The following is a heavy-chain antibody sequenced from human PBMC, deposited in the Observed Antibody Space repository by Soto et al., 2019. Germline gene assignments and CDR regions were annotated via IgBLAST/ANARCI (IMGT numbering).Heavy chain of an antibody. J-gene: IGHJ4*02. CDR1: GFSLSTSGVG. V-gene: IGHV2-5*02. CDR3: ARRGPLTHFDH. CDR2: IYWDDDE. Sequence: QITLKESGPTLVKPTQTLTLTCTFSGFSLSTSGVGVGWVRQPPGKALEWLALIYWDDDERYSPSLKSRLTITKDTSKTQVVLTLTNMDPVDTATYYCARRGPLTHFDHWGQGTLVTVSS.